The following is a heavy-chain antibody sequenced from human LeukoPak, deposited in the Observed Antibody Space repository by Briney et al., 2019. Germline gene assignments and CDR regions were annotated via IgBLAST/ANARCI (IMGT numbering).Heavy chain of an antibody. V-gene: IGHV3-64*01. CDR1: GFTFSSYA. D-gene: IGHD2-21*02. CDR2: ISSNGGST. CDR3: ARELLDY. J-gene: IGHJ4*02. Sequence: GGSLRLSCAASGFTFSSYAMHWVRQAPGKGLEYVSAISSNGGSTYYANSVKGRFTISRDNSKNTLYLQMGSLRAEDMAVYYCARELLDYWGQGTLVTVSS.